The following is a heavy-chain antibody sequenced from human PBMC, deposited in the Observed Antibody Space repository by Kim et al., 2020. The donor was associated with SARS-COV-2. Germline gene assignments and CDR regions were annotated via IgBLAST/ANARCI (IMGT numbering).Heavy chain of an antibody. Sequence: NPPLKSRVTMSVDRSKNQFSLKLSAVTAADTAVYYCARGTYSNYGWCDPWGQGPLVTVSS. J-gene: IGHJ5*02. CDR3: ARGTYSNYGWCDP. D-gene: IGHD4-4*01. V-gene: IGHV4-4*07.